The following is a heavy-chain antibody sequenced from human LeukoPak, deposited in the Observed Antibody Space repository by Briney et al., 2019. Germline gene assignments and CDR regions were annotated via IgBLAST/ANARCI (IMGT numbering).Heavy chain of an antibody. CDR3: ANYGNNSMAY. V-gene: IGHV4-4*09. Sequence: SETLSLTCTVSGGSISSHYWSWIRQPPGKGLEWIGYIYSSGSTNYNPSLKGRVTMSVDTSKNQFSLRLSSVTAADTAVYYCANYGNNSMAYWGQGTLVTVSS. D-gene: IGHD4-23*01. CDR1: GGSISSHY. CDR2: IYSSGST. J-gene: IGHJ4*02.